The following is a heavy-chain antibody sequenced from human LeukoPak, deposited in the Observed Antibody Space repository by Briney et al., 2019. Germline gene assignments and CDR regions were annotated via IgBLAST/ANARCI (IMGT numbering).Heavy chain of an antibody. CDR3: ARLLGSTTSVDY. Sequence: GGSLRLSCAASGFTFSSHWMHWVRQAPGKGLVWVSRINNDGSSTSYADFVKGRFTISRDNAKNTLYLQMNSLRAADTAVYYCARLLGSTTSVDYWGQGTTVTVSS. J-gene: IGHJ4*02. V-gene: IGHV3-74*01. CDR2: INNDGSST. CDR1: GFTFSSHW. D-gene: IGHD2/OR15-2a*01.